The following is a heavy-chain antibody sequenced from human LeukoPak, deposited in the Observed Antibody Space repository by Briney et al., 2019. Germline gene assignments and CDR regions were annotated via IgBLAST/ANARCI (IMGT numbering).Heavy chain of an antibody. CDR1: GGSISSSSYY. CDR2: IYYSGST. J-gene: IGHJ4*02. CDR3: ARSRGDSYYYEGRFDY. Sequence: SETPSLTCTVSGGSISSSSYYRGWIRQPPGKGLEWIGSIYYSGSTYYNPSLKSRVTISVDTSKNQFSLKLSSVTAADTAVYYCARSRGDSYYYEGRFDYWGQGTLVTVSS. D-gene: IGHD3-22*01. V-gene: IGHV4-39*01.